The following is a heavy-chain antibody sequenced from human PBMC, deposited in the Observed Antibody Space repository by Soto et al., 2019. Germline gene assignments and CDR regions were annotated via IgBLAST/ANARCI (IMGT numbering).Heavy chain of an antibody. CDR3: ARQGIGYYDGSGYYGLDV. CDR2: VYYSGST. V-gene: IGHV4-39*01. Sequence: QLQLQESGPGLVKPSETLSLTCTVSGGSISGSQYYWGWIRQPPGKGLEWIGSVYYSGSTYDNSPLKSRVNISVDTSKNQFSLKLSSVTAADTAVYYCARQGIGYYDGSGYYGLDVWGQGTTVTVSS. D-gene: IGHD3-22*01. CDR1: GGSISGSQYY. J-gene: IGHJ6*02.